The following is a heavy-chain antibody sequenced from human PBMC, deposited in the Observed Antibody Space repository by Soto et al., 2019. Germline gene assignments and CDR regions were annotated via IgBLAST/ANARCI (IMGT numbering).Heavy chain of an antibody. Sequence: GGSLRLSCAASGFTFSSYGMHWVRQAPGKGLEWVAVIWYDGSNKYYADSVKGRFTISRDNSKNTLYLQMNSLRAEDTAVYYCARDMLGYYYYYGMDVWGQGTTVTVSS. CDR2: IWYDGSNK. D-gene: IGHD3-10*02. CDR1: GFTFSSYG. V-gene: IGHV3-33*01. CDR3: ARDMLGYYYYYGMDV. J-gene: IGHJ6*02.